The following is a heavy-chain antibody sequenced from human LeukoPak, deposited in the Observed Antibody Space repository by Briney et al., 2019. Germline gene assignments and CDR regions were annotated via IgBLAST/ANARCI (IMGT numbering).Heavy chain of an antibody. V-gene: IGHV3-23*01. CDR3: AKGGGIFGY. J-gene: IGHJ4*02. CDR2: IGGSDGST. CDR1: GFTFSTYA. Sequence: GGSLRLSCAASGFTFSTYAMSWVRQAPGKGLEWLSAIGGSDGSTYYADSVKGRFTISRDTSKNTLYLQMNSLRAEDTAVYYCAKGGGIFGYWGQGTLVTVSS. D-gene: IGHD3-16*01.